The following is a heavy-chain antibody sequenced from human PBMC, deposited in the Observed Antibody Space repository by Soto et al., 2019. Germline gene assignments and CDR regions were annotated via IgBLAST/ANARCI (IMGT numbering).Heavy chain of an antibody. V-gene: IGHV4-30-2*06. J-gene: IGHJ4*02. CDR1: GASISYGGFS. Sequence: SETLSLTCTVSGASISYGGFSWSWIRQSPGKGLEWIGYISHLESTYFHPSFKSRLTMSIDRTRNQFPLKLSSVTAADMAVYYCARGGGYDSFDYWGQGVLVTVSS. CDR2: ISHLEST. D-gene: IGHD5-12*01. CDR3: ARGGGYDSFDY.